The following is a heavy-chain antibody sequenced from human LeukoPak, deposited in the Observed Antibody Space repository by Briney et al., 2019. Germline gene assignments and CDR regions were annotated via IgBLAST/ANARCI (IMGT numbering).Heavy chain of an antibody. Sequence: SETLSLTCAVYGESFSGSYWSWIRQSPRKGLEWIGEINHSGSTRYNPSLKNRVTISVDTSKNQFSLRLNSLTAEDTAVYYCARRPDGGKFYFYFYYYMDVWGKGTTVTVSS. CDR3: ARRPDGGKFYFYFYYYMDV. CDR2: INHSGST. D-gene: IGHD2-15*01. CDR1: GESFSGSY. V-gene: IGHV4-34*01. J-gene: IGHJ6*03.